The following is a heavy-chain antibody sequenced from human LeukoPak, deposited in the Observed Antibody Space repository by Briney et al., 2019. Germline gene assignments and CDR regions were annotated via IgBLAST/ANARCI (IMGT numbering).Heavy chain of an antibody. CDR3: ATSSMAGTLGY. D-gene: IGHD6-19*01. J-gene: IGHJ4*02. CDR1: GFTFSDYY. Sequence: GGSLRLSCAASGFTFSDYYMNWIRQAPGKGLEWVSYISSSGSSIYQADSVKGRFTISKDSAKKSLYLQMNSLRAEDTAVYYCATSSMAGTLGYWGQGTLVTVSS. V-gene: IGHV3-11*01. CDR2: ISSSGSSI.